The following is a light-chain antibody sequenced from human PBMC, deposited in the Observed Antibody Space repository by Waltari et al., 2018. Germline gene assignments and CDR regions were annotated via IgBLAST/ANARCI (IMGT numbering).Light chain of an antibody. CDR3: LLWYSGPRWV. V-gene: IGLV7-46*01. CDR1: TGAVTTGQS. J-gene: IGLJ3*02. Sequence: QAVVTQEPSLTVSPGGTVTLTCGPSTGAVTTGQSSSWLQQKPGQVPRTLIYDTRNKHSWTPARFSGSLLGGKAALTLSNAQPEDEAEYYCLLWYSGPRWVFGGGTKLSVL. CDR2: DTR.